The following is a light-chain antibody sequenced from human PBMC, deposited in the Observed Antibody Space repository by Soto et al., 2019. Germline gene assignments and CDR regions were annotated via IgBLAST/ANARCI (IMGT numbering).Light chain of an antibody. CDR2: AAS. Sequence: EIVLTQSPDTLSLFPGERATLSCRSSQSVSSTDLAWYQQKPGQAPRPLISAASSRATGPPDRFSGSGSGTDFTLTISRLEPEDFAVYYCQQYVSSRWTFGQGTKVEIK. J-gene: IGKJ1*01. CDR1: QSVSSTD. V-gene: IGKV3-20*01. CDR3: QQYVSSRWT.